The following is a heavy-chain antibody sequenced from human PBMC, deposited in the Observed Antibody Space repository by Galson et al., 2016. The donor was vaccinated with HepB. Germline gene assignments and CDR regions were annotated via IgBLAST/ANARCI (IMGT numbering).Heavy chain of an antibody. V-gene: IGHV3-11*04. CDR1: GFTVSNNY. D-gene: IGHD2-2*01. Sequence: LRLSCAASGFTVSNNYMRWVRQAPGKGLEWVSYIGDTGSRIYYADSAKGRFTISRDNAKNSVYLQMNSLRDDDTAVYYCARDVSPYASPPDYWGQGTLVTVSS. CDR3: ARDVSPYASPPDY. CDR2: IGDTGSRI. J-gene: IGHJ4*02.